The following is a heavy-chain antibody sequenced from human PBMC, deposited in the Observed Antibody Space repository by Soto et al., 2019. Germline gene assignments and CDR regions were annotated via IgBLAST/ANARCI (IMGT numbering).Heavy chain of an antibody. CDR1: GGSISISSYY. J-gene: IGHJ6*02. Sequence: SSETLSLTCTVSGGSISISSYYWSWIRQPPGKGLEWIGYIYYSGSTNYNPSLKSRVTISVDTSKNQFSLKLSSVTAADTAVYYCARDLSGAAGSPRRGDYYGMDVWGQGTTVTVSS. D-gene: IGHD6-13*01. V-gene: IGHV4-61*01. CDR3: ARDLSGAAGSPRRGDYYGMDV. CDR2: IYYSGST.